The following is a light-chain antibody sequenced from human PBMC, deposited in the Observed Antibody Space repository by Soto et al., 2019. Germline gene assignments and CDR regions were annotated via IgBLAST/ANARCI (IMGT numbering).Light chain of an antibody. CDR1: QFVSSKY. Sequence: ENVLTQSPGTLSLSPGERATLSCRASQFVSSKYLAWYQXXXXXGPRLLIYGASNRATGIPDRFSGSGSGTDFTLTVSRLEPEDFAVYYCYQYGSLPRTFGQGTRVEI. CDR3: YQYGSLPRT. J-gene: IGKJ1*01. CDR2: GAS. V-gene: IGKV3-20*01.